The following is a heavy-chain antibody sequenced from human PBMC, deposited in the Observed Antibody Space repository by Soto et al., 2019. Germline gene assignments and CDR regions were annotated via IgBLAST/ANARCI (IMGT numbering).Heavy chain of an antibody. CDR2: ISSSSSTI. D-gene: IGHD3-3*01. Sequence: PGGSLRLSCAASGFTFSSYSMNWVRQAPGKGLEWVSYISSSSSTIYYADSVKGRFTISRDNAKNSLYLQMNSLRDEDTAVYYCARSGNYDFWSGYYEYGMDVWGQGTTVTVSS. J-gene: IGHJ6*02. CDR1: GFTFSSYS. CDR3: ARSGNYDFWSGYYEYGMDV. V-gene: IGHV3-48*02.